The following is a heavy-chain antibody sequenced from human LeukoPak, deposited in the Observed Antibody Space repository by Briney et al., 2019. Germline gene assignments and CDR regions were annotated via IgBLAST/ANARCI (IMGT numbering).Heavy chain of an antibody. Sequence: SETLSLTCAVSGYSISSGYYWGWIRQPPGKGLEWIGSIYHSGSTYYNPSLKSRVTISVDTSKNQFSLKLGSVTAADTAVYYCARDQYYYDSSGYYYGDLGDYWGQGTLVTVSS. J-gene: IGHJ4*02. CDR3: ARDQYYYDSSGYYYGDLGDY. CDR1: GYSISSGYY. CDR2: IYHSGST. V-gene: IGHV4-38-2*02. D-gene: IGHD3-22*01.